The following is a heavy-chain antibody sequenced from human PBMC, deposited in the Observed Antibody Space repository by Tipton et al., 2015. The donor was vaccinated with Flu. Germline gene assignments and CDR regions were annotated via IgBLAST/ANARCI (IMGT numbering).Heavy chain of an antibody. CDR3: ARERGADCGAGGWYGVNCLDI. D-gene: IGHD6-19*01. CDR1: GGSVSSASYY. V-gene: IGHV4-61*02. J-gene: IGHJ3*02. Sequence: TLSLTCSVSGGSVSSASYYWNWIRQPAGKGLEWIRRAYSSGNSHYDPALKSRVTISGDTSKNQLSLRLTSVTAADTAVYYCARERGADCGAGGWYGVNCLDIWGHGTKVIVSS. CDR2: AYSSGNS.